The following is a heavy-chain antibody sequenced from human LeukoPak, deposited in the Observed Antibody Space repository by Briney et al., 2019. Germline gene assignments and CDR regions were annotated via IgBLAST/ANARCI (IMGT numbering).Heavy chain of an antibody. V-gene: IGHV3-11*01. J-gene: IGHJ6*02. CDR3: ARRPHYYYYGMDV. Sequence: PGGSLRLSCAASGFTFSDYYMSWIRQAPGKGLEWVSYISSSGSTIYYADSVKGRFTISRDNAKNSLYLQMNSPRAEDTAVYYCARRPHYYYYGMDVWGQGTTVTVSS. CDR2: ISSSGSTI. CDR1: GFTFSDYY.